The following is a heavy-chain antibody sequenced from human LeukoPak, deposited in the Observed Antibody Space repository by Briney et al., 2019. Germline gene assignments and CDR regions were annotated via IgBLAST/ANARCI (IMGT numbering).Heavy chain of an antibody. J-gene: IGHJ4*02. D-gene: IGHD4-17*01. CDR1: GFSFNYV. V-gene: IGHV3-23*01. CDR3: ANEIRPNDY. CDR2: ISISGSKT. Sequence: PGGSLRLSCAASGFSFNYVWMSWVRQAPGKGLEWVSAISISGSKTYYADSVKGRFTISRDNSKNTLYLQMNSLRAEDTAVYYCANEIRPNDYWGQGTQVTVSS.